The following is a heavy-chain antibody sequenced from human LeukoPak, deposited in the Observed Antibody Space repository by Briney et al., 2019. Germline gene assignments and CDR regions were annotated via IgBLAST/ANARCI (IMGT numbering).Heavy chain of an antibody. CDR1: GGSFSGYY. V-gene: IGHV4-34*01. D-gene: IGHD3-10*01. Sequence: SETLSLTCAVYGGSFSGYYWSWIRQPPGKGLEWIGEINHSGSTIYNPSLKSRVTISVDTSKNQFSLKLSSVTAADTAVYYCARRRVWFGELLSRNNWFDPWGQGTLVTVSS. CDR2: INHSGST. CDR3: ARRRVWFGELLSRNNWFDP. J-gene: IGHJ5*02.